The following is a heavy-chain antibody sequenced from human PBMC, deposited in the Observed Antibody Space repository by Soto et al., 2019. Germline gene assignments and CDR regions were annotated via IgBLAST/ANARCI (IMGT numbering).Heavy chain of an antibody. CDR3: AHCRGGVASF. V-gene: IGHV2-5*02. CDR1: GFSLSTRDVG. Sequence: QITLNESGPTLVKPTQTLTLTCIFSGFSLSTRDVGVGWMRQPPGEALEWLGVVYWDDSKTYSPSLESRLTITKDTSKNQVVLRMTKMDPVDTATYYCAHCRGGVASFWGQGTLVTVSS. CDR2: VYWDDSK. J-gene: IGHJ4*02. D-gene: IGHD2-2*01.